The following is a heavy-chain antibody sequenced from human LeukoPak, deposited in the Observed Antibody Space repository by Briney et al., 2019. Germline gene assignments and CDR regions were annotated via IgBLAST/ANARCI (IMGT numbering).Heavy chain of an antibody. D-gene: IGHD6-13*01. CDR1: GFTFSSYE. CDR2: ISSSGSTI. J-gene: IGHJ4*02. V-gene: IGHV3-48*03. CDR3: ARNKIAVAFDY. Sequence: PGGSLRLSCAASGFTFSSYEMNWVRQAPGQGLAWVSYISSSGSTIYYADSVKGRFTISRDNAKNSLYLQMNSLRAEDTAVYYCARNKIAVAFDYWGQGTLVTVSS.